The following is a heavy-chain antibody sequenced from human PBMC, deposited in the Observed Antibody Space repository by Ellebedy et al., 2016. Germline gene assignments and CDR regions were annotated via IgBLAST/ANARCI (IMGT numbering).Heavy chain of an antibody. V-gene: IGHV3-48*04. CDR2: SGDTSTRI. J-gene: IGHJ3*02. D-gene: IGHD5-24*01. CDR1: GFTFRSYS. CDR3: ARDRDYGFDI. Sequence: GESLKISXSASGFTFRSYSMNWVRQAPGKGLEWLSYIEWVSGSGDTSTRIAYRDSVKGRFSISRDNAENSLNLQMDSLTAEDTAVYYCARDRDYGFDIWGQGTMVTVSS.